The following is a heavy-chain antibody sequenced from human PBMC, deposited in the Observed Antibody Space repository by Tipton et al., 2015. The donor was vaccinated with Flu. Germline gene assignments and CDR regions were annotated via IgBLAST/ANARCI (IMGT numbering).Heavy chain of an antibody. J-gene: IGHJ3*02. D-gene: IGHD3-22*01. CDR3: ACAAGPYNVSSGYYPDAFAI. Sequence: TLSLTCTVSGGSISSSSYYWGWIRQPPGQGLGWNGSIYQSGSTYYNPSLKSRVTISVDTTKNHFSLKLSSVTAADTAVYYCACAAGPYNVSSGYYPDAFAIWGQGTMVTV. V-gene: IGHV4-39*02. CDR2: IYQSGST. CDR1: GGSISSSSYY.